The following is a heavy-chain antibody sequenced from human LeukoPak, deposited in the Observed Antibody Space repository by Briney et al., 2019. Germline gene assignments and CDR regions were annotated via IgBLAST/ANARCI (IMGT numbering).Heavy chain of an antibody. J-gene: IGHJ4*02. CDR2: FSAYNGNT. CDR3: ARVWSGYYFDY. V-gene: IGHV1-18*01. D-gene: IGHD3-3*01. Sequence: ASVKVSCKASGYTFTSHGISWVRQAPGQGLEWMGWFSAYNGNTNYAQKLQGRVTMTTDTSTSTAYMELRSLRSDDTAVYYCARVWSGYYFDYWGQGTLVTVSS. CDR1: GYTFTSHG.